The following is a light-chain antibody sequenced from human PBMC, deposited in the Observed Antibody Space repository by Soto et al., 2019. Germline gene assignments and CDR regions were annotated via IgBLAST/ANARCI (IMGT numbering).Light chain of an antibody. Sequence: QSALTQPASVSGSPGPSITISCTGTSSDVGGCNYVSWYQQHPGKAPKLMIYEVSNRPSGVSNRFSGSKSGNTASLTTSGLQAEDDADYYCSSYTSSSTLLYVFGIGTKLTVL. J-gene: IGLJ1*01. V-gene: IGLV2-14*01. CDR2: EVS. CDR3: SSYTSSSTLLYV. CDR1: SSDVGGCNY.